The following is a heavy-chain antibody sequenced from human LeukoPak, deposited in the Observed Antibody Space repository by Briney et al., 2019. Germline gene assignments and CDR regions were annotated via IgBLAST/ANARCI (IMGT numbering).Heavy chain of an antibody. J-gene: IGHJ4*02. CDR3: ATRGSYYRGYFDY. D-gene: IGHD1-26*01. V-gene: IGHV4-38-2*02. Sequence: SETLSLTCTVSGYSITSAYYWGWIRQPPGKGLEWIGSIYHSGSTSYNPSPKSRVTISVDTSKNQFSLKLSSVTAADTAVYYCATRGSYYRGYFDYWGQGTLVTVSS. CDR2: IYHSGST. CDR1: GYSITSAYY.